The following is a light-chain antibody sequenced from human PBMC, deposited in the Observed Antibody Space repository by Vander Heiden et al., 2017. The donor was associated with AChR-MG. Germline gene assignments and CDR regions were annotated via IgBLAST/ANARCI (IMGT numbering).Light chain of an antibody. CDR2: DVS. V-gene: IGLV2-14*03. CDR3: SSYTGSRTVV. Sequence: SALPQPASVSGSPGQSNANPCTGTGGDVGGYNCVSWYQQHPDNAPILMIFDVSSRPSGVSNRVSASKSGNTASPTISGLEAEDEADDYCSSYTGSRTVVFGGGTKLTVL. J-gene: IGLJ2*01. CDR1: GGDVGGYNC.